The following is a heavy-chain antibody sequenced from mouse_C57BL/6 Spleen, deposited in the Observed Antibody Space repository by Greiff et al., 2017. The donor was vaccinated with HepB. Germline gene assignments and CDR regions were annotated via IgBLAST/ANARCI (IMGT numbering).Heavy chain of an antibody. Sequence: EVQLVESGGDLVKPGGSLKLSCAASGFTFSSYGMSWVRQTTDKRLEWVATISSGGSYTYYPDSVKGRFTISRDNAKNTLYLQMSSLKSEDTAMYYCARHYGSSYQYYFDYWGQGTTLTVSS. D-gene: IGHD1-1*02. J-gene: IGHJ2*01. CDR1: GFTFSSYG. V-gene: IGHV5-6*01. CDR3: ARHYGSSYQYYFDY. CDR2: ISSGGSYT.